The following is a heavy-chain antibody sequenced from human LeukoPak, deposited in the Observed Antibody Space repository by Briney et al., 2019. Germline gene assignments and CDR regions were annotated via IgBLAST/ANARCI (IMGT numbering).Heavy chain of an antibody. Sequence: PGGSLRLSCAASGFTFSNYDMHWVRQATGKGLEWVSAFHTAGDTHYSGSVKGGFATSRENAKNSFYLQMNNLRAGDTAVYYCARGSCSSRSCYKRVNGLDVWGQGTPVTVSS. J-gene: IGHJ6*02. CDR1: GFTFSNYD. CDR3: ARGSCSSRSCYKRVNGLDV. CDR2: FHTAGDT. V-gene: IGHV3-13*01. D-gene: IGHD2-2*01.